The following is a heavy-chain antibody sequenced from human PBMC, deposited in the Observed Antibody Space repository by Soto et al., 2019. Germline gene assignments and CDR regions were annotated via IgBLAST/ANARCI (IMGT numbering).Heavy chain of an antibody. Sequence: QVQLVQSGAEVKKPGSSVKVSCKASGGTFSSYAINWVRQAPGQGLEWMGGIIPIFGTADYAQKFQGRVTIPAEESTSTAYMELSSLRSEDTAVYYCARAVAGGVYYYYGMDVWGQGTTVTVSS. CDR2: IIPIFGTA. J-gene: IGHJ6*02. CDR3: ARAVAGGVYYYYGMDV. V-gene: IGHV1-69*12. CDR1: GGTFSSYA. D-gene: IGHD6-19*01.